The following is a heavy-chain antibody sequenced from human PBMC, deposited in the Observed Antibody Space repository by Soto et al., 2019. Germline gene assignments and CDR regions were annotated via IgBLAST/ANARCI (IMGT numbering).Heavy chain of an antibody. CDR1: GFSLSTSGVG. V-gene: IGHV2-5*02. Sequence: QITLKESGPTLVKPTQTLTLTCTFSGFSLSTSGVGVGWIRQPPGKDLEWLALIYWDDDKRYSPSLKSRLTITKAPSKNQVVLTLTNMDPVDTATYYCAHTHRDGYPKTWGQGTLVTVSS. J-gene: IGHJ5*02. CDR3: AHTHRDGYPKT. D-gene: IGHD5-12*01. CDR2: IYWDDDK.